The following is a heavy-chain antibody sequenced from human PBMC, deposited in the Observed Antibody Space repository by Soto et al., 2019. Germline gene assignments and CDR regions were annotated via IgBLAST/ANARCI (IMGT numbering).Heavy chain of an antibody. V-gene: IGHV4-30-2*01. J-gene: IGHJ5*02. Sequence: QVQLQESGSGLVKPSQTLSLTCAVSGGSISSGGYYWSWIRQPPGQGLEWIGDIHRRASNYYTPSLTSLVTIAVDRSKDQFSLRLRSVTAADTAVYSCDRGAGSGWYDAWGQGTLVTVSS. D-gene: IGHD6-19*01. CDR2: IHRRASN. CDR1: GGSISSGGYY. CDR3: DRGAGSGWYDA.